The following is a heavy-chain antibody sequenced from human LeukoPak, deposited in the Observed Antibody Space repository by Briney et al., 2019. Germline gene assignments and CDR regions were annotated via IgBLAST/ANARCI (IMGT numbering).Heavy chain of an antibody. CDR2: INPNSGGT. D-gene: IGHD4-17*01. Sequence: ASVKVSCKASGYTFTGYYMHWVRQAPGQGLEWMGWINPNSGGTNYAQKFQGRVTMTRATSISTASMELRSLRSEDTAVYYCARKGPYNGDTEATYYSSSMDVWEKGPTVTVPS. CDR1: GYTFTGYY. J-gene: IGHJ6*03. CDR3: ARKGPYNGDTEATYYSSSMDV. V-gene: IGHV1-2*02.